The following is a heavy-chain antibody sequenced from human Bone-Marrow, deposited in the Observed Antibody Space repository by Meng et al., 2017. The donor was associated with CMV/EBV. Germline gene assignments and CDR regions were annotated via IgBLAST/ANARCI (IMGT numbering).Heavy chain of an antibody. CDR3: ARAPVLYRYCSSTSCSKFDY. V-gene: IGHV4-39*07. CDR1: GGSISSYY. D-gene: IGHD2-2*01. Sequence: SETLSLTCTVSGGSISSYYWGWIRQPPGKGLEWIGSIYYSGSTYYNPSLKSRVTISVDTSKNQFSLKLSSVTAADTAVYYCARAPVLYRYCSSTSCSKFDYWGQGTLVTVSS. CDR2: IYYSGST. J-gene: IGHJ4*02.